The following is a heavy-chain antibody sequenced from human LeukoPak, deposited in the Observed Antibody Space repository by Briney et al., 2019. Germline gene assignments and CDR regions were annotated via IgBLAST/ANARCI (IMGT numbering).Heavy chain of an antibody. CDR3: TRVGYIDEGIDY. CDR2: IKQDGSKK. D-gene: IGHD5-24*01. J-gene: IGHJ4*02. V-gene: IGHV3-7*04. CDR1: GFTFSSYA. Sequence: GGSLRLSCAASGFTFSSYAMTWVRQAPGRGLEWVANIKQDGSKKSYVDSVKGRFTISRDNAKNSLYLQMNSLRAEDTAIYYCTRVGYIDEGIDYWGQGTLVTVSS.